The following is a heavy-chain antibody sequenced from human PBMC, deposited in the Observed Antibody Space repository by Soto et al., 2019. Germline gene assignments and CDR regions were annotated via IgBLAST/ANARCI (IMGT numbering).Heavy chain of an antibody. J-gene: IGHJ6*02. V-gene: IGHV1-2*02. CDR3: ARLNGLFDSPDHMREDHYTYGLDV. D-gene: IGHD3-9*01. CDR2: IKPDSGGT. Sequence: ASLKVACKAAGYGFTAFYIHCLREAPRQGLDSVGGIKPDSGGTDYAEKFQGRVTMTRETSINTAYMELSRLRHDDTAVYYCARLNGLFDSPDHMREDHYTYGLDVWPQATTVTVPS. CDR1: GYGFTAFY.